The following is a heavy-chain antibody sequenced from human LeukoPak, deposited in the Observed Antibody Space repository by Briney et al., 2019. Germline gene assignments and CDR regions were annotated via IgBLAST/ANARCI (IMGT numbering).Heavy chain of an antibody. J-gene: IGHJ6*03. CDR1: GYTFTGYY. D-gene: IGHD6-25*01. CDR3: ARLRLSSSYYYMDV. V-gene: IGHV1-2*02. Sequence: ASVKVSCKASGYTFTGYYMHWVRQAPGQGLEWMGWIDPNSGGTNYAQKFQGRVTISADKSISTAYLQWSSLKASDTAMYYCARLRLSSSYYYMDVWGKGTTVTVSS. CDR2: IDPNSGGT.